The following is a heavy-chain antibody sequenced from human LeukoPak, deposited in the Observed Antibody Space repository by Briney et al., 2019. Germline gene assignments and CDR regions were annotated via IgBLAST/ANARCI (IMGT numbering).Heavy chain of an antibody. CDR3: ARRRRSGDLYYYYYYMDV. Sequence: PGGSLRLSCAASGFTFSSYWMHWVRQAPGKGLVWVSRINSDGSSTSYADSVKGRFTISRDNAKNTLYLQMNSLRAEDTAVYYCARRRRSGDLYYYYYYMDVWGKGTTATVSS. J-gene: IGHJ6*03. V-gene: IGHV3-74*01. D-gene: IGHD1-26*01. CDR2: INSDGSST. CDR1: GFTFSSYW.